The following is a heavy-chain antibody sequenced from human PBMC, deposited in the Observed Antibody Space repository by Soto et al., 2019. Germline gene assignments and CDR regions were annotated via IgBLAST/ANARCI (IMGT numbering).Heavy chain of an antibody. Sequence: QVQLQESGPGVVKPSQTLSLTCTVSGAPLSSGDYYWSWIRQRPGKGLEWIGYIFYTGSTYYNPSLRSRVSISVDTSKNQFSLNVDSVSAADTAVYYCVTGTGTMARAVLLDWGQGTLITVSS. CDR2: IFYTGST. CDR3: VTGTGTMARAVLLD. V-gene: IGHV4-30-4*01. D-gene: IGHD3-10*01. J-gene: IGHJ4*02. CDR1: GAPLSSGDYY.